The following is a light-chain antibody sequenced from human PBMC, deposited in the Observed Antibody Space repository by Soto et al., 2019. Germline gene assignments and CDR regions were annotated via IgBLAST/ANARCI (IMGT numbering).Light chain of an antibody. J-gene: IGLJ1*01. CDR2: EVS. Sequence: QSALTQPASVSVYLGLSVTISYTGTSSDVGAYDYVSWYQQHPDKAPKLMIYEVSNRPSGVSNRFSGSKSVNTATLTISGLQAEDEADYYCSSYTSSSTRVFGTGTKVTVL. CDR3: SSYTSSSTRV. CDR1: SSDVGAYDY. V-gene: IGLV2-14*03.